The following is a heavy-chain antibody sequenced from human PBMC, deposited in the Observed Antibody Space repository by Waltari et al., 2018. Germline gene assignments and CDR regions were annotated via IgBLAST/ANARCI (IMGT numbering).Heavy chain of an antibody. D-gene: IGHD3-9*01. CDR3: AMSTGYSRFDP. CDR2: SNPTSDQT. J-gene: IGHJ5*02. V-gene: IGHV1-46*01. CDR1: GHTFSSYY. Sequence: QVHLVQSGVEVKKPGASVKVSCKASGHTFSSYYIHWLRQAPGQGLEWMGMSNPTSDQTTYAQRFQGRVTMTRDTSTTTAYMDLRSLKSEDTAVYFCAMSTGYSRFDPWGQGTRVTVSS.